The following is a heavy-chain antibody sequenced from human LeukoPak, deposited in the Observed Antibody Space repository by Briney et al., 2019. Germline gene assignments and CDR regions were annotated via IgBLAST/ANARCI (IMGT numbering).Heavy chain of an antibody. CDR1: GFIVSSNY. D-gene: IGHD2-15*01. CDR2: IYSGGST. J-gene: IGHJ6*02. V-gene: IGHV3-66*01. Sequence: GGSLRLSCAASGFIVSSNYMSWVRQAPGKGLEWVSVIYSGGSTYCTDSVKGRFTISRDNSKNTLYLQMDSLRAEDTAVYYCARGVAAKGMDVWGQGTTVTVSS. CDR3: ARGVAAKGMDV.